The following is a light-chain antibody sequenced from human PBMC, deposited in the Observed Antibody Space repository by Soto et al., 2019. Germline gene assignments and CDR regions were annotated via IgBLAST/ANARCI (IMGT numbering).Light chain of an antibody. J-gene: IGKJ3*01. CDR2: GAS. CDR1: QSVSRNS. Sequence: EIVLTQSPGTLSLSPGERATLSCRASQSVSRNSLAWYQQQPGQAPRLLIYGASSRATDIPARFSGSGSGTDFTLIVSRLEPEDFAVYFCQQYGNSPPTFGPGTKVDIK. V-gene: IGKV3-20*01. CDR3: QQYGNSPPT.